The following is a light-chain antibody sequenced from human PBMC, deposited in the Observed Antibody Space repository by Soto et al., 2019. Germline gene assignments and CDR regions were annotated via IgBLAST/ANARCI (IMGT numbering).Light chain of an antibody. CDR3: QHYGKSPRFFT. Sequence: EIVLTQSPGTLSLSPGERATLSCRASQSVSSTYLAWYQQKPGQALRLLIYDASSRATGIPDKFIGSGSGSDFSLTISRLEPEDSAMYYCQHYGKSPRFFTFGPGTKVDIK. CDR2: DAS. V-gene: IGKV3-20*01. CDR1: QSVSSTY. J-gene: IGKJ3*01.